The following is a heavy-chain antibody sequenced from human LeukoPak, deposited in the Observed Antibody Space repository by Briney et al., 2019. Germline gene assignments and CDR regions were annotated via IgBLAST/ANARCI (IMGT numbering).Heavy chain of an antibody. D-gene: IGHD2-2*01. CDR2: MYNSGST. CDR1: GVSIRSYY. V-gene: IGHV4-59*01. J-gene: IGHJ4*02. Sequence: KPSETLSLTCTVSGVSIRSYYWSWIRQPPGRGLEWIGYMYNSGSTYYNPSLKSRVTISGDTSKNQFSLKLTSVTAADTAVYYCARLGGPAAVDYWGQGTLVTVSS. CDR3: ARLGGPAAVDY.